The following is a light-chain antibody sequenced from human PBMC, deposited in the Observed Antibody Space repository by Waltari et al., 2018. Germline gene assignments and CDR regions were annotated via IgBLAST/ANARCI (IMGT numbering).Light chain of an antibody. CDR2: GVN. Sequence: QSVLTQPPSVSGAPGQRVTISCTASWSTIGAGYDVHWYQQLPGKAPTLLVYGVNTRPPGVPDRFFGSKSGTSASLAIPGLQPEDEADYYCQSYDTSLGVVFGGGTKLTVL. J-gene: IGLJ2*01. CDR3: QSYDTSLGVV. V-gene: IGLV1-40*01. CDR1: WSTIGAGYD.